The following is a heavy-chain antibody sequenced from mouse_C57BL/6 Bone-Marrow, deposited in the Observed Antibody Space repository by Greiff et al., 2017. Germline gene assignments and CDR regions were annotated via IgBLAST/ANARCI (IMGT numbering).Heavy chain of an antibody. J-gene: IGHJ1*03. D-gene: IGHD1-1*01. CDR2: IYIGNGYT. Sequence: EVQLVESGAELVRPGSSVKMSCKTSGYTFTSYGINWVKQRPGQGLEWIGYIYIGNGYTEYNEKFKGKATLTSDTSSSTAYMQLSSLTSEDSAIYFCARSGGIGTTEVPYFDVWGTGTTVTVSS. CDR1: GYTFTSYG. CDR3: ARSGGIGTTEVPYFDV. V-gene: IGHV1-58*01.